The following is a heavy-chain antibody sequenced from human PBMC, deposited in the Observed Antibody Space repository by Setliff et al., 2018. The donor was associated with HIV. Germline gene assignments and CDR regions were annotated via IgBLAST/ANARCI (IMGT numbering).Heavy chain of an antibody. J-gene: IGHJ4*02. CDR3: ARVYGDFEENLFYFDN. Sequence: GESLKLSCKGSGYSFSTYWIAWVRQMPGKGLEWMGVIFPGDSDARYIPSFQGPVTISVDESISTAYLQWSSLQASDTAMYYCARVYGDFEENLFYFDNWGLGTLVTVSS. CDR2: IFPGDSDA. D-gene: IGHD4-17*01. CDR1: GYSFSTYW. V-gene: IGHV5-51*01.